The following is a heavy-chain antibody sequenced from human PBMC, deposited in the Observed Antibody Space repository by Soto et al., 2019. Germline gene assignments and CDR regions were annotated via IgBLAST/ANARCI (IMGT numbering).Heavy chain of an antibody. J-gene: IGHJ4*02. CDR3: ARDGTLYDSSGYYYLY. V-gene: IGHV1-69*13. Sequence: ASVKVSCKASGGTFSRYAISWVRQAPGQGLEWMGGIIPLFGKANHAQKFQGRVTITADESTSTAYMELSSLRSEDTAVYYCARDGTLYDSSGYYYLYWGQGTLVTV. CDR1: GGTFSRYA. D-gene: IGHD3-22*01. CDR2: IIPLFGKA.